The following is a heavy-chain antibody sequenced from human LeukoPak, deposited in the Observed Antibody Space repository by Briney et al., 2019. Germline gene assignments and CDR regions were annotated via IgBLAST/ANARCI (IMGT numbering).Heavy chain of an antibody. CDR1: GYTFPGYY. V-gene: IGHV1-2*02. D-gene: IGHD2-2*02. Sequence: ASVKVSCKASGYTFPGYYMHWVRQAPGQGLEWMGWINPNSGGTNYAQKFQGRVTMTRDTSISTAYMELSRLRSDDTAVYYCARDPYCSSTSCYNDYWGQGTLVTVSS. CDR2: INPNSGGT. CDR3: ARDPYCSSTSCYNDY. J-gene: IGHJ4*02.